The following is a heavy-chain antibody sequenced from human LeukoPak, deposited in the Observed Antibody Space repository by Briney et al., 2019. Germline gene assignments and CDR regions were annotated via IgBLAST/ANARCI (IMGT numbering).Heavy chain of an antibody. Sequence: PVKVSCKASGGTFSSYTISWVRQAPGQGLEWMGRIIPILGIANYAQKFQGRVTITADKSTSTAYMELSSLRSEDTAVYYCARVMYCSGGSCYSGGFGWFDPWGQGTLVTVSS. CDR1: GGTFSSYT. D-gene: IGHD2-15*01. V-gene: IGHV1-69*02. CDR3: ARVMYCSGGSCYSGGFGWFDP. CDR2: IIPILGIA. J-gene: IGHJ5*02.